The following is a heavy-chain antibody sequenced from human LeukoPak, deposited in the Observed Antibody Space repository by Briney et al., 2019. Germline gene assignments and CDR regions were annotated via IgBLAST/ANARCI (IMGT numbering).Heavy chain of an antibody. CDR3: ARSRASIAAHYYYYYMDV. Sequence: SETLSLTCTVSGYSISSGYYWSWIRQPAGKGLEWIGRIYTSGSTNYNPSLKSRVTMSVDTSKNQFSLKLSSVTAADTAVYYCARSRASIAAHYYYYYMDVWGKGTTVTVSS. CDR1: GYSISSGYY. J-gene: IGHJ6*03. CDR2: IYTSGST. V-gene: IGHV4-4*07. D-gene: IGHD6-6*01.